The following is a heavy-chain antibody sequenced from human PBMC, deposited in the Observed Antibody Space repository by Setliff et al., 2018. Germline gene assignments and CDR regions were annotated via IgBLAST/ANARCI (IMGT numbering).Heavy chain of an antibody. D-gene: IGHD1-1*01. CDR2: IHYSGNT. Sequence: KPSETLSLTCTVSGFSINSGTHFWGWIRQPPGKGLEWIGRIHYSGNTYYNASLKSRVIISVDTAQNQFSLSQSSVTAADTAVYYCARTGTYRYFDYWGQGTLVTVSS. CDR3: ARTGTYRYFDY. CDR1: GFSINSGTHF. J-gene: IGHJ4*02. V-gene: IGHV4-39*01.